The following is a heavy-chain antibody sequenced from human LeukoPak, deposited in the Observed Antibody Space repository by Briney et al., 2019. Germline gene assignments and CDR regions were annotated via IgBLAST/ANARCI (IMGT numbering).Heavy chain of an antibody. CDR1: GFTFSSYS. CDR3: ARDFYGYNWVYYFDY. D-gene: IGHD5-24*01. Sequence: GGSLRLSCAASGFTFSSYSMHWVRQAPGKGLEWVSYISSSSSTIYYADSVKGRFTIPRDNAKQSLYLQMNSLRAEDTAVYYCARDFYGYNWVYYFDYWGQGTLVTVSS. CDR2: ISSSSSTI. J-gene: IGHJ4*02. V-gene: IGHV3-48*04.